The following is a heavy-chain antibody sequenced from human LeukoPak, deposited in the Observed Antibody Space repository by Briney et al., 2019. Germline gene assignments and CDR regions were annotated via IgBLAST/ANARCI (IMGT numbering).Heavy chain of an antibody. Sequence: ASVKVSCKASVYTFTGYYMHWVRQAPGQGLEWMGWINTNSGGTNYAQKFQGRVTMTRDTSISTAYMELSRLRSDDTAVYYCARDLVPAAIIPYYYYYMDLWGKGTTVTVSS. V-gene: IGHV1-2*02. CDR2: INTNSGGT. CDR3: ARDLVPAAIIPYYYYYMDL. D-gene: IGHD2-2*01. CDR1: VYTFTGYY. J-gene: IGHJ6*03.